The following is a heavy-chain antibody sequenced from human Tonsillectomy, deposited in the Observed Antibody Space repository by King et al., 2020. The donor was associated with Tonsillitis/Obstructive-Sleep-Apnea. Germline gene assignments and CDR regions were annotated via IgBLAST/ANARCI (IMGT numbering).Heavy chain of an antibody. D-gene: IGHD6-13*01. CDR3: ARASIAAAGYYFDY. CDR1: GFTVSSNY. CDR2: IYSGGST. V-gene: IGHV3-53*01. Sequence: VQLVESGGGLIQPGGSLRLSCAASGFTVSSNYMSWVRQAPGKGLEWVSVIYSGGSTYYADAVKGRFTISRKNSKNTLYLQMNSLRAEDTAVYYCARASIAAAGYYFDYWGQGTLVTVSS. J-gene: IGHJ4*02.